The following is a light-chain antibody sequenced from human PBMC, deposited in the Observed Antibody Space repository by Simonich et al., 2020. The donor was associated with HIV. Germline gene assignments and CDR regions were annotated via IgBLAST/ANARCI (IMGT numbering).Light chain of an antibody. CDR3: MQSIQLPLT. J-gene: IGKJ4*01. CDR1: QNLLHTDGKAY. V-gene: IGKV2D-29*02. CDR2: AVS. Sequence: DIVLTQTPLSLSVTPGQPASISCKSSQNLLHTDGKAYLSWYLPKPGQSPRLLIYAVSNRFSGVPDRFSGSGSGTHFTLKIGRVEAEDVGVYYCMQSIQLPLTFGGGTKVEIK.